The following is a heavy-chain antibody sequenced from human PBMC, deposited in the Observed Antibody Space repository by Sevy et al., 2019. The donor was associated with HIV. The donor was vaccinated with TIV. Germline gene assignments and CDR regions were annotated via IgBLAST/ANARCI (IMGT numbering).Heavy chain of an antibody. D-gene: IGHD6-13*01. Sequence: ASVKVSCKASGYTFTSYAMHWVRQAPGQRLEWMGWINAGNGNTKYSQKFQGRVTITRDTSASTAYMELGSLRSEDTAVYYCARDGESSSYYFDYWGQGTLVTVSS. V-gene: IGHV1-3*01. J-gene: IGHJ4*02. CDR3: ARDGESSSYYFDY. CDR1: GYTFTSYA. CDR2: INAGNGNT.